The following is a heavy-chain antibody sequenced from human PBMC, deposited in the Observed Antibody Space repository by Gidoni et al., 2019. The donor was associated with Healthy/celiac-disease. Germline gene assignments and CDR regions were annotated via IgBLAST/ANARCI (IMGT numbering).Heavy chain of an antibody. CDR1: GGTFSSYA. V-gene: IGHV1-69*06. D-gene: IGHD1-26*01. CDR2: IIPIFGTA. J-gene: IGHJ6*03. CDR3: ARGPRGGGRPHQDMDV. Sequence: QVQLVQSGAEVKKPGSSVKVSCKASGGTFSSYAISWVRQAPGQGLEWMGGIIPIFGTANYAQKFQGRVTITADKSTSTAYMELSSLRSEDTAVYYCARGPRGGGRPHQDMDVWGKGTTVTVSS.